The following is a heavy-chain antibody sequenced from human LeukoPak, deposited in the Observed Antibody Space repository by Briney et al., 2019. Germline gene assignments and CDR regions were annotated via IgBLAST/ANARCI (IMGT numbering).Heavy chain of an antibody. D-gene: IGHD6-13*01. Sequence: GASVKVSCKASGYTFTSYYMHWVRQAPGQGLEWMGIINPSGGSTSYAQKFQGRVTMTRDTSTSTVYMELSSLRSEDTAVYYCARVVSGPYSSSSDGWFDPWGQGTLVTVSS. CDR3: ARVVSGPYSSSSDGWFDP. V-gene: IGHV1-46*01. J-gene: IGHJ5*02. CDR1: GYTFTSYY. CDR2: INPSGGST.